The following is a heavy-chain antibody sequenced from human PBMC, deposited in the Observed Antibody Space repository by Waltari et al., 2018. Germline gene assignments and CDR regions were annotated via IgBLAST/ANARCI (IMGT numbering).Heavy chain of an antibody. Sequence: QVQLQESGPGLVKPSETLSLTCAVSGYSISRGYYWGWIRQPPGQGLEWIGSIYHSGSTYYNPSLKSRVTISVDTSKNQFSLKLSSVTAADTAVYYCAREGNYDFWSGYSREYNWFDPWGQGTLVTVSS. CDR2: IYHSGST. CDR3: AREGNYDFWSGYSREYNWFDP. V-gene: IGHV4-38-2*02. D-gene: IGHD3-3*01. CDR1: GYSISRGYY. J-gene: IGHJ5*02.